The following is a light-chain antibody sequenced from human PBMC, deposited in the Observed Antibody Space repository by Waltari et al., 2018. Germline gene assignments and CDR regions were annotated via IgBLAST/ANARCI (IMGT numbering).Light chain of an antibody. CDR3: QQYINWPRT. CDR2: GAS. J-gene: IGKJ1*01. V-gene: IGKV3-15*01. Sequence: EIVMTQSPATLSVSPGERVTLSCRASQSVRNNLAWYQQKPGQAPRLLIYGASTRATSIPATFTGSGSGTEFTLTISSLQSEDFAVYYCQQYINWPRTFGQGTKVEIK. CDR1: QSVRNN.